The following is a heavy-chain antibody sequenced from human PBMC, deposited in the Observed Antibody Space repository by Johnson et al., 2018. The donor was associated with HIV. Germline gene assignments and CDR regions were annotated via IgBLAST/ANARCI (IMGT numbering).Heavy chain of an antibody. J-gene: IGHJ3*02. CDR2: ISYDGTKK. CDR3: ARGKAWIQSWDDAFDI. CDR1: GFTFADFA. V-gene: IGHV3-30-3*01. D-gene: IGHD5-18*01. Sequence: HVQLVESGGVVVQPGGSLRLSCVASGFTFADFAMHWVRQSPGKGLEWVAVISYDGTKKYYADSVKGRFTMSRDNSKNTIYLQTNSLRREDTAVYYCARGKAWIQSWDDAFDIWGQGTVVTVSS.